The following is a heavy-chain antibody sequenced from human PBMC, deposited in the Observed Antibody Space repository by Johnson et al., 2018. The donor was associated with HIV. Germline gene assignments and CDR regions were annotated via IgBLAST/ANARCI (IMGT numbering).Heavy chain of an antibody. CDR2: ISYDGSNK. V-gene: IGHV3-30*03. CDR3: ARDLGEREDEEWATDYYDFSIAYPVPGPRDVVGVFDI. CDR1: GFTLSHYG. Sequence: QVQLVESGGGVVQPGRSLRLSCAVSGFTLSHYGMHWVRQAPGKGLEWVAVISYDGSNKYYVDSVQGRFTISRDNSKNTLYLQMTSLRPADPAVYYCARDLGEREDEEWATDYYDFSIAYPVPGPRDVVGVFDIWGQGTMVTVSS. J-gene: IGHJ3*02. D-gene: IGHD3-3*01.